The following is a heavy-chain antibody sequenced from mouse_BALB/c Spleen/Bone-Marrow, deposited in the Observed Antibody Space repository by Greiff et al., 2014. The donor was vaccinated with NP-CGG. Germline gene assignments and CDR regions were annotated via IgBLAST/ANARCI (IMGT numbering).Heavy chain of an antibody. D-gene: IGHD2-3*01. CDR1: GYTFTSYW. Sequence: QVQLQQSGAELVKPGASVKLSCKASGYTFTSYWIHWVKLRPGQGLEWIGEFNPSNGRTNYNEKFKNKATLTVDKSSSTAYIQLSSLTSEDSAVYYCARYDGPAWFAYWGQGTLVTVSA. V-gene: IGHV1S81*02. CDR3: ARYDGPAWFAY. CDR2: FNPSNGRT. J-gene: IGHJ3*01.